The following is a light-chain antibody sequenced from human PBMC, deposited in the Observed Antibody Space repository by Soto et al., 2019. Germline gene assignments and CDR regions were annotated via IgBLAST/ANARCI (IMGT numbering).Light chain of an antibody. V-gene: IGKV1-5*01. CDR3: QQYEKGT. J-gene: IGKJ1*01. CDR1: QSISSW. CDR2: DAS. Sequence: DIQMTQSPSTLSASVGDRVTITCRASQSISSWLAWYQQKPGKAPKLLIYDASSLVSGVPSRFSGSGSGTEFTLTISSLQPDDFATYYFQQYEKGTFGQGTKVEIK.